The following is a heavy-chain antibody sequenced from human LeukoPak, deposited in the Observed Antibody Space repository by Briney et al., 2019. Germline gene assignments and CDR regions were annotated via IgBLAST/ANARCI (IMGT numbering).Heavy chain of an antibody. D-gene: IGHD6-19*01. CDR2: INANSGTT. V-gene: IGHV3-23*01. Sequence: PRGSPRLSCAASGFAFSFYAMSWLGQPPGKGLEWVSTINANSGTTSYAASVRGRFTISRDNSKNTLYLQVNTLRADDTATYYCAKPISGGLAVTADWFHPWG. J-gene: IGHJ5*02. CDR1: GFAFSFYA. CDR3: AKPISGGLAVTADWFHP.